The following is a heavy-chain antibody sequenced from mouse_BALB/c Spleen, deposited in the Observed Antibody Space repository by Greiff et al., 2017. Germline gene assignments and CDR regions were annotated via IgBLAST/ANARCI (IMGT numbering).Heavy chain of an antibody. J-gene: IGHJ3*01. Sequence: EVQRVESGAELVRPGALVKLSCKASGFNIKDYYMHWVKQRPEQGLEWIGWIDPENGNTIYDPKFQGKASITADTSSNTAYLQLSSLTSEDTAVYYCASYYGSSWFAYWGQGTLVTVSA. CDR1: GFNIKDYY. CDR2: IDPENGNT. CDR3: ASYYGSSWFAY. D-gene: IGHD1-1*01. V-gene: IGHV14-1*02.